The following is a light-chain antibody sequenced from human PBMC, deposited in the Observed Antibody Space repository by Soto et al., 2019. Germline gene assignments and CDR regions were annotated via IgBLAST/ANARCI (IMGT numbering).Light chain of an antibody. V-gene: IGKV3D-20*02. J-gene: IGKJ4*01. CDR1: QSLKTNS. Sequence: EIGLTQFPGTLSLSPGERATLSCRASQSLKTNSIAWYQQKPGQAPRLLISAVSSRATDIPDRFSGSGSGTDFTLTISSLEPEDFAVYYCQQRSNWLTFGGGTKVDIK. CDR2: AVS. CDR3: QQRSNWLT.